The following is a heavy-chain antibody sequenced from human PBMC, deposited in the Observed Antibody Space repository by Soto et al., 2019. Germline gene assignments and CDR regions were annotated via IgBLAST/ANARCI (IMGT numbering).Heavy chain of an antibody. CDR3: ARVYSGSYWGVQGEYYFDY. D-gene: IGHD1-26*01. V-gene: IGHV1-18*01. CDR1: GYTFTSYG. Sequence: QVQLVQSGAEVKKPGASVKVSCKASGYTFTSYGISWVRQAPGQGLEWMGWISAYNGNTNYAQKLQGRVTMTTDTSTSTADMELRSLRSDDTAVYYCARVYSGSYWGVQGEYYFDYWGQGTLVTVSS. CDR2: ISAYNGNT. J-gene: IGHJ4*02.